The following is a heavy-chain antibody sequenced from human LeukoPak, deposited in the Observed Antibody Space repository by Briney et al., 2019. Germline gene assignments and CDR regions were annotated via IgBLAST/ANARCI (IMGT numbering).Heavy chain of an antibody. Sequence: GGSLRLSCAASGFTFSDHYMAWVRQAPGKGLEWVGRIRNKANGYTTEYAASVKGRFIVSRDDAPLYLQMNSLTTEDTAVYYCTRSGNYAPDYWGQGTLVTVSS. D-gene: IGHD1-1*01. J-gene: IGHJ4*02. CDR1: GFTFSDHY. V-gene: IGHV3-72*01. CDR3: TRSGNYAPDY. CDR2: IRNKANGYTT.